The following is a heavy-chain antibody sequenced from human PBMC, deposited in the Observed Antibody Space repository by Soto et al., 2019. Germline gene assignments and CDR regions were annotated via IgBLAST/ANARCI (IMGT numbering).Heavy chain of an antibody. J-gene: IGHJ6*02. Sequence: PSETLSLTCTVSGGSISSYYCIWSRHPPLKGLEWIGYIYYSGSTNYNPSLKSRVTISVDTSKNQFSLKLSSVTAADTAVYYCARAPTCSSTSCYSFSYGMDVWGQGTTVTVS. CDR2: IYYSGST. CDR1: GGSISSYY. CDR3: ARAPTCSSTSCYSFSYGMDV. V-gene: IGHV4-59*01. D-gene: IGHD2-2*01.